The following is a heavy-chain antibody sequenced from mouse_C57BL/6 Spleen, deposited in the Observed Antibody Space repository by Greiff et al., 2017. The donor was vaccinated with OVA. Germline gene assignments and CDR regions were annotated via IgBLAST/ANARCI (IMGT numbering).Heavy chain of an antibody. Sequence: VQLQQSGAELVRPGASVKLSCTASGFNIKDDYMHWVKQRPEQGLEWIGWIDPENGDTEYASKFQGKATITADTSSNTAYLQLSSLTSEDTAVYYCIMAYYSNSYWYFDVWGTGTTVTVSS. CDR3: IMAYYSNSYWYFDV. D-gene: IGHD2-5*01. V-gene: IGHV14-4*01. CDR1: GFNIKDDY. CDR2: IDPENGDT. J-gene: IGHJ1*03.